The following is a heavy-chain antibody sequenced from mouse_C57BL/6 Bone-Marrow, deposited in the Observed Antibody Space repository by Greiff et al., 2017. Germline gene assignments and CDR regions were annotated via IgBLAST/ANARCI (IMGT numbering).Heavy chain of an antibody. D-gene: IGHD2-4*01. J-gene: IGHJ1*03. CDR2: IYPRSGNT. Sequence: QVQLKQSGAELARPGASVKLSCKASGYTFTSYGISWVKQRTGQGLEWIGEIYPRSGNTYYNEKFKGKATLTADKSSSTAYMELRSLTSEYSAVXFCARLRLRRSWYFDVWGTGTTVTVSS. CDR1: GYTFTSYG. CDR3: ARLRLRRSWYFDV. V-gene: IGHV1-81*01.